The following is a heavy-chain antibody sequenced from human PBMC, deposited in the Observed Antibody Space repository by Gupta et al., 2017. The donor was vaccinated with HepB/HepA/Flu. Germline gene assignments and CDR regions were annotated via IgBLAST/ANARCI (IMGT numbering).Heavy chain of an antibody. CDR3: ARGQSDYSYYMDV. CDR1: GFPATSNF. V-gene: IGHV3-53*01. Sequence: DVQLVDSGGGLIQPGGSLRLSCAAPGFPATSNFMSWVREAAGKGLEWVSVIYRGNITYYTDSVKGRFTISGDNSKNTLYLQMNSLTAEDTAVYYCARGQSDYSYYMDVWGKGTTVTVSS. J-gene: IGHJ6*03. CDR2: IYRGNIT.